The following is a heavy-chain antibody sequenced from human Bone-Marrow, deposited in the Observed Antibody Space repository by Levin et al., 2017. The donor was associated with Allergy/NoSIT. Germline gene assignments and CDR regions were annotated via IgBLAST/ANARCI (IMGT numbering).Heavy chain of an antibody. CDR2: ISAGGNYI. CDR1: GILFSSYD. CDR3: ASWAMYHYDRSAFDYFYYAMDV. V-gene: IGHV3-21*01. Sequence: GGSLRLSCAASGILFSSYDMNWVRQAPGKGLEWVSSISAGGNYIYYADSVKGRSTISSDNAKNSLFLQMNSLRAEDTAVYYCASWAMYHYDRSAFDYFYYAMDVWGQGTTVTVSS. D-gene: IGHD3-22*01. J-gene: IGHJ6*02.